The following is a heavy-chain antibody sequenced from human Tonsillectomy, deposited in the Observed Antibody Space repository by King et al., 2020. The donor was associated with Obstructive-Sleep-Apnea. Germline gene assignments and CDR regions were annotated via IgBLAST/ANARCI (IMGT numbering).Heavy chain of an antibody. J-gene: IGHJ6*02. Sequence: VQLVDSGGGVVQPGGSLRLSCAASALTFSSYGMHWVRQAPGKGLEWVALVSNDGSINFYADSVKGRFTISRDNSKKYLYLQMNSLRAEDTAVYFCAREIYNGDPLLYAMDVWGQGTTVTVSS. D-gene: IGHD5-24*01. CDR1: ALTFSSYG. V-gene: IGHV3-30*03. CDR2: VSNDGSIN. CDR3: AREIYNGDPLLYAMDV.